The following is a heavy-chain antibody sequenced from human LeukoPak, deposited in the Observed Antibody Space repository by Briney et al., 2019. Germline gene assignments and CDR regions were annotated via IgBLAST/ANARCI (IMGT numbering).Heavy chain of an antibody. V-gene: IGHV4-59*01. Sequence: SETLSLTCTVSGGSISNYYWIWIRQPPGKGLEWIGHISYSGNTNYNPSLKSRVTMSVDTSKNQFSLKVTSVTAADTAVYYCARGHDGVVGWFAPWGRGTLVTVSS. CDR2: ISYSGNT. J-gene: IGHJ5*02. CDR3: ARGHDGVVGWFAP. CDR1: GGSISNYY. D-gene: IGHD2-15*01.